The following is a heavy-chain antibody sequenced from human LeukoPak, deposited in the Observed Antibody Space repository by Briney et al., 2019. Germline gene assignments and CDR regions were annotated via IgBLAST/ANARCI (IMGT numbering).Heavy chain of an antibody. Sequence: GGSLRLSCAASGFTFSSYAMSWVRQAPGKGLKWVSAISGSGGSTYYADSVKGRFTISRDNSKNTLYLQMNSLRAEDTAVYYCATRTGGSSSSSYYFDYWGQGTLVTVSS. CDR1: GFTFSSYA. J-gene: IGHJ4*02. V-gene: IGHV3-23*01. CDR2: ISGSGGST. CDR3: ATRTGGSSSSSYYFDY. D-gene: IGHD6-6*01.